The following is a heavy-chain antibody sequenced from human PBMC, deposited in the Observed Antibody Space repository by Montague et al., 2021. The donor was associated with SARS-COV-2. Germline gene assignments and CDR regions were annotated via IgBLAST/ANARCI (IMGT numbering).Heavy chain of an antibody. Sequence: SLRLSCAASGFTFSSYAMHWVRQAPGKGLERVAVISYDGSNKYYADSVKGRFTISRDNSKNTLYLQMNSLRAEDTAVYYCARDCSGDCYSDLDAFDIWGRGTMVTVSS. CDR1: GFTFSSYA. V-gene: IGHV3-30-3*01. D-gene: IGHD2-21*02. J-gene: IGHJ3*02. CDR3: ARDCSGDCYSDLDAFDI. CDR2: ISYDGSNK.